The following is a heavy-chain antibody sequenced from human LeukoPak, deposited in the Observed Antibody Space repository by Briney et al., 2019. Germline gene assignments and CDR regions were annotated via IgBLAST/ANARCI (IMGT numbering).Heavy chain of an antibody. V-gene: IGHV4-39*07. CDR1: GGSISSSSYY. CDR2: INHSGST. D-gene: IGHD3-22*01. CDR3: ARLSGYSSGHYYSDY. J-gene: IGHJ4*02. Sequence: PSETLSLTCTVSGGSISSSSYYWSWIRQPPGKGLEWIGEINHSGSTNYNPSLKSRVTISVDTSKNQFSLKLSSVTAADTAVYYCARLSGYSSGHYYSDYWGQGTLVTVSS.